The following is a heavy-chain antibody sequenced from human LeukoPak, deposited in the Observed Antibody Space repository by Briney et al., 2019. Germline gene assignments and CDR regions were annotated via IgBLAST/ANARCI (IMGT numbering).Heavy chain of an antibody. D-gene: IGHD1-26*01. CDR3: ARDWEVDWYFDL. CDR1: GYTFTIYG. J-gene: IGHJ2*01. CDR2: INPNSGGT. V-gene: IGHV1-2*02. Sequence: ASVTVSFKASGYTFTIYGISWVRQAPGQGLEWMGWINPNSGGTNYAQKFQGRVTMTRDTSISTAYMELSRLRSDDTAVYYCARDWEVDWYFDLWGRGTLVTVSS.